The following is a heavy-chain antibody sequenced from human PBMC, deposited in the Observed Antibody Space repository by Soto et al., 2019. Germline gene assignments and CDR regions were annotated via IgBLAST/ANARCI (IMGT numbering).Heavy chain of an antibody. CDR3: ARHQAGPFDY. CDR1: GGSISSSSYY. D-gene: IGHD6-13*01. J-gene: IGHJ4*02. Sequence: PSETLSLTCTVSGGSISSSSYYWGWIRQPPGKGLEWIGSIYYSGSTNYNPSLKSRVTISVDTSKNQFSLKLTSVTAAGAAVYYCARHQAGPFDYWGQGTLVT. V-gene: IGHV4-39*01. CDR2: IYYSGST.